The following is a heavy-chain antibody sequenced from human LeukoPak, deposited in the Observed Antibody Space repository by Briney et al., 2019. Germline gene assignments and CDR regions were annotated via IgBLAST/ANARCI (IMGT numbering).Heavy chain of an antibody. CDR1: GGSISSGGYY. D-gene: IGHD2-15*01. CDR3: ARDRPYCSGGSCYYYYYGMDV. Sequence: PSETLSLTCTVSGGSISSGGYYWSWIRQHPGKGLEWIGYIYYSGSTYYNPSLKSRVTISVDTSKNQFSLKQSSVTAADTAVYYCARDRPYCSGGSCYYYYYGMDVWGKGTTVTVSS. J-gene: IGHJ6*04. CDR2: IYYSGST. V-gene: IGHV4-31*03.